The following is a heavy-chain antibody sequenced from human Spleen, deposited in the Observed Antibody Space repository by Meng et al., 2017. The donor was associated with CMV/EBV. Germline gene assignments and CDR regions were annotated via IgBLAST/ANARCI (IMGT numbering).Heavy chain of an antibody. CDR3: ARTYDTASYYDYYFDY. V-gene: IGHV3-23*01. CDR1: GFTFENYA. J-gene: IGHJ4*02. Sequence: GESLKISCAASGFTFENYAISWVRQAPGKGLEWVSTITGRGSSTYYADSVKGRFTISRDNSKNTVYLQMNSLGPEDTAVYYCARTYDTASYYDYYFDYWGQGTLVTVSS. D-gene: IGHD3-10*01. CDR2: ITGRGSST.